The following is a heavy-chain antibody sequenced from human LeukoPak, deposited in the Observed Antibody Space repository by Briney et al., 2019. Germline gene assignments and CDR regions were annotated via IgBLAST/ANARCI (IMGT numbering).Heavy chain of an antibody. V-gene: IGHV3-21*01. CDR2: ISSSSSYI. J-gene: IGHJ5*02. D-gene: IGHD6-19*01. Sequence: GGSLRLSCAASGFTFSSYSMNWVRQAPGKGLEWVSSISSSSSYIYYADSVKGRFTISRDNAKNSLYLQMNSLRAEDTAAYYCARDRLDSSGWPNWFHPWGQGTLVTVSS. CDR3: ARDRLDSSGWPNWFHP. CDR1: GFTFSSYS.